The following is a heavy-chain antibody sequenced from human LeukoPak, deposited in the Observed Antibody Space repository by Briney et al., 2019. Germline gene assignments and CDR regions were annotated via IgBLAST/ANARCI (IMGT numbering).Heavy chain of an antibody. J-gene: IGHJ4*02. Sequence: ASVKVSCKASGYTLTDYYMHWVRQAPGQGLEWMGRTNPNSGGTNYAQKFQGRVTMTRDTSISTVYMELSRLRSDGTAVYYCARVGYYESSGYYEYWGQGTLVTVSS. V-gene: IGHV1-2*06. CDR1: GYTLTDYY. D-gene: IGHD3-22*01. CDR2: TNPNSGGT. CDR3: ARVGYYESSGYYEY.